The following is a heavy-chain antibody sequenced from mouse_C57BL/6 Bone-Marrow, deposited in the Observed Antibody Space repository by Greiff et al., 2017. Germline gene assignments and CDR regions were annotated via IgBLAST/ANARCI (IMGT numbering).Heavy chain of an antibody. CDR2: IYPGSGST. D-gene: IGHD2-5*01. V-gene: IGHV1-55*01. J-gene: IGHJ1*03. Sequence: QVQLQQPGAELVKPGASVKMSCKASGYTFTSYWITWVKQRPGQGLEWIGDIYPGSGSTNYNEKFKSKATLTVDTSSSTAYMQHSSLTSEDTAVYYCARPYYSNYWYFDVWGTGTTVTVSS. CDR1: GYTFTSYW. CDR3: ARPYYSNYWYFDV.